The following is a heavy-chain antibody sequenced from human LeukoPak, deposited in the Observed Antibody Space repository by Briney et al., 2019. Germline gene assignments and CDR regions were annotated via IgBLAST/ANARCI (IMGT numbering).Heavy chain of an antibody. CDR2: INHSGST. J-gene: IGHJ4*02. D-gene: IGHD3-10*01. V-gene: IGHV4-34*01. CDR1: GGSFSGYY. Sequence: SETLSLTCAVYGGSFSGYYWSWIRQPPGKGLEWIGEINHSGSTNYNPSLKSRVTISVDTSKNQFSLRLSSVTAADTAVYYCARRGLYGSGSYIAYFDYWGQGTLVTVSS. CDR3: ARRGLYGSGSYIAYFDY.